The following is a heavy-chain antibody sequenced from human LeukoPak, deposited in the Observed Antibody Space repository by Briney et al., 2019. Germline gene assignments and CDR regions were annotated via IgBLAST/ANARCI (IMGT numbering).Heavy chain of an antibody. CDR1: GFSFSSDW. Sequence: GGSLRLSCVASGFSFSSDWMHWVRQAPGKGLVWVSRINTDGSSTNYADSVKGRFTITRDNAKNTLNLQMSSLRAEDTAVYYCARDRRGGYYSKTLDYWGQGTLVTVSS. J-gene: IGHJ4*02. D-gene: IGHD3-22*01. CDR2: INTDGSST. V-gene: IGHV3-74*01. CDR3: ARDRRGGYYSKTLDY.